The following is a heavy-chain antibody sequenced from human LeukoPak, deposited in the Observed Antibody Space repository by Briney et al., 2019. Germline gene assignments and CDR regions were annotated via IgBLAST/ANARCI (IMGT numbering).Heavy chain of an antibody. J-gene: IGHJ4*02. D-gene: IGHD3-9*01. CDR3: AGGYYDILTGYSPPFFDY. CDR1: GYTFTRYG. Sequence: ASVKVSCKASGYTFTRYGISWVRQAPGQGLEWMGWISPYNGNTNYVQKLQGRVTMTTDTSTSTAYMELRSLRSDDTAVYYCAGGYYDILTGYSPPFFDYWGQGTLVTVSS. CDR2: ISPYNGNT. V-gene: IGHV1-18*01.